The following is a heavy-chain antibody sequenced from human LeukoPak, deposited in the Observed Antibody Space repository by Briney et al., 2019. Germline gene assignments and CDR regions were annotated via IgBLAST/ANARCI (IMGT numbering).Heavy chain of an antibody. D-gene: IGHD2-15*01. V-gene: IGHV3-30-3*01. CDR2: ISYDGSNK. CDR3: AVRWWVDY. CDR1: GFTFSSYA. Sequence: GGSLRLSCAASGFTFSSYAMHWVRQAPGKGLEWVAVISYDGSNKYYADSVKGRFTISRDNSKNTLYLQMNSLRAEDTAVYYCAVRWWVDYWGQGTLVTVSS. J-gene: IGHJ4*02.